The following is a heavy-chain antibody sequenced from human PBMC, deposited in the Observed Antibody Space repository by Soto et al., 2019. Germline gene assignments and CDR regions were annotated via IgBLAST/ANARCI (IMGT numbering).Heavy chain of an antibody. CDR1: GGSFSGYY. CDR2: INHSGST. D-gene: IGHD3-3*01. J-gene: IGHJ6*03. Sequence: QVQLQQWGAGLLKPSETLSLTCAVYGGSFSGYYWSWIRQPPGKGLEWIGEINHSGSTNYNPSLKSRVTILVDTSKNQFSLKLSSVTAADTAVYYCARGRQLRFLEWSRLYCLDVWGKGTTVTVSS. V-gene: IGHV4-34*01. CDR3: ARGRQLRFLEWSRLYCLDV.